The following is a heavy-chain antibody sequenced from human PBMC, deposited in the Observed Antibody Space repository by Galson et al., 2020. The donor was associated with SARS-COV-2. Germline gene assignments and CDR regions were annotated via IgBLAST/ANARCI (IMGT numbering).Heavy chain of an antibody. D-gene: IGHD1-26*01. J-gene: IGHJ4*02. CDR3: ARELKEGATDY. V-gene: IGHV3-33*01. CDR2: IWYDGRNK. Sequence: GSLRLSCAASGFTFSNYAMHWVRQAPGKGLQWVAVIWYDGRNKYYADSVNGRFTISRDNSKNTLYLQMNSLKVEDTAVYYCARELKEGATDYWGQGTLVTVSS. CDR1: GFTFSNYA.